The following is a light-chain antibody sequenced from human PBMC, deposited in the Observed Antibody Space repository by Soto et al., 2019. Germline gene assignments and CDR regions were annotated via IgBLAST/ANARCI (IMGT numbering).Light chain of an antibody. Sequence: EIVLTQSPVTLSLSPGERATLSCRASQSVGSIYLAWYQQKPGQAPRLLIYGASSRATGIPDRFSGSGSGTDFTLTISRLEPEDYAVYYCQQYGSSLPITFGQGTRLEIK. CDR3: QQYGSSLPIT. V-gene: IGKV3-20*01. J-gene: IGKJ5*01. CDR2: GAS. CDR1: QSVGSIY.